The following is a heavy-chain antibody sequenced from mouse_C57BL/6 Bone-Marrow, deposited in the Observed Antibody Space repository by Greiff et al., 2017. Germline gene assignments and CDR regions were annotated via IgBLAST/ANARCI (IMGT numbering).Heavy chain of an antibody. CDR2: IDPEDGDT. CDR1: GFNIKDYY. Sequence: VQLQQSGAELVRPGASVKLSCTASGFNIKDYYMHWVKQRPEQGLEWIGRIDPEDGDTEYAPKFQGKATMTADTSSNPAYLQLSSLTSEDTAVYYCTTGNYYGSSLYYAMDYWGQGTSVTVSS. D-gene: IGHD1-1*01. CDR3: TTGNYYGSSLYYAMDY. V-gene: IGHV14-1*01. J-gene: IGHJ4*01.